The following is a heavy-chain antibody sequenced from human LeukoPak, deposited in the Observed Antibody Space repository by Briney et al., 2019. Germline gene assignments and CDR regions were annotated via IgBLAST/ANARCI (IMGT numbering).Heavy chain of an antibody. J-gene: IGHJ4*02. CDR2: ISYDGSNR. CDR3: ARDQTPFV. CDR1: GFTFRKHV. V-gene: IGHV3-33*05. Sequence: GGSLRLSCTTSGFTFRKHVMTWVRQAPGKGLEWVAVISYDGSNRYYADSVKGRFTISRDNAENSLSLQMNNLRADDTAVYYCARDQTPFVWGQGILVTVSS.